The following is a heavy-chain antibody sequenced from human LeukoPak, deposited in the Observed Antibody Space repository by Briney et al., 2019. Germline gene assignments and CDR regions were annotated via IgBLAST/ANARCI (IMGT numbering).Heavy chain of an antibody. Sequence: GGSLRLSCAASGFTFSSYGMHWVRQAPGKGLEWVAVISYDGTSKYYADSVKGRFTISRDNSKNTLYLQMSSLRPEDTAVYYCASLAGSSGWFLAPNDYWGQGTLATVSS. V-gene: IGHV3-30*19. D-gene: IGHD6-19*01. CDR3: ASLAGSSGWFLAPNDY. J-gene: IGHJ4*02. CDR2: ISYDGTSK. CDR1: GFTFSSYG.